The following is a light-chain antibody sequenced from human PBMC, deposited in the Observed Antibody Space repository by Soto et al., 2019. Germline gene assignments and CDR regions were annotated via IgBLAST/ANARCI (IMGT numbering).Light chain of an antibody. CDR3: QQSYSSPRFT. CDR1: QSISSY. Sequence: IQTNQSPSSMSASVGDRVTITCRASQSISSYLNWYQQKPGKAPELLIYATSTLHIGVPSRFSGIGSGTDFSLTISSLQTEDFATYYCQQSYSSPRFTFCPGTKVDIK. V-gene: IGKV1-39*01. J-gene: IGKJ3*01. CDR2: ATS.